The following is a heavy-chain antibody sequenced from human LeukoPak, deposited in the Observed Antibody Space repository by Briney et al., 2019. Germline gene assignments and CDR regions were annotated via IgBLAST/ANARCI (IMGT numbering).Heavy chain of an antibody. CDR3: ARDYYGDYYFDY. V-gene: IGHV3-48*01. J-gene: IGHJ4*02. D-gene: IGHD4-17*01. Sequence: GGSLRLSCAASGFTVSSNYMSWVRQAPGKGLEWVSAISGSGGTIYYADSVKGRFTISRDNAQNSLYLQMNRLRAEDTAVYYCARDYYGDYYFDYWGQGTLVTVSS. CDR2: ISGSGGTI. CDR1: GFTVSSNY.